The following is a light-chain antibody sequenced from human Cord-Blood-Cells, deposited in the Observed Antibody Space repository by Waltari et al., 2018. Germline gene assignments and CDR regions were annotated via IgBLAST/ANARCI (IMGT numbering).Light chain of an antibody. Sequence: DIVMTQSPDSLAVSLGERATINCKSSPSVLYSSNNKNYLAWYQQKPGQPPKLLIYWASTRESGVPDRVSGSGSGTEFTLTISSLQAEDVAVYYCQQYYSAPYTFGQGTKLEIK. CDR2: WAS. CDR3: QQYYSAPYT. CDR1: PSVLYSSNNKNY. V-gene: IGKV4-1*01. J-gene: IGKJ2*01.